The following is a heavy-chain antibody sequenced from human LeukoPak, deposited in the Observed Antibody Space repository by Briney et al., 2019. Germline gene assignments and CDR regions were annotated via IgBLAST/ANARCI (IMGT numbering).Heavy chain of an antibody. V-gene: IGHV3-64*01. J-gene: IGHJ4*02. Sequence: GGSLRLSCAASGFTFSSYAMHWVRQAPGKGLEYVSAISSNGGSTYYANSVKGRFTISRDSSKNTLVLQMNTLRVEDTALYYCAKLHGDFLPAHYWGQGTLVTVSS. CDR3: AKLHGDFLPAHY. CDR2: ISSNGGST. D-gene: IGHD4-17*01. CDR1: GFTFSSYA.